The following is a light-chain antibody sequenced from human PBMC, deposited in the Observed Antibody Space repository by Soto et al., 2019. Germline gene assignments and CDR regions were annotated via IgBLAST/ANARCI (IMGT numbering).Light chain of an antibody. J-gene: IGKJ2*01. Sequence: DIQMTQSPSVLSASVGDRVTITCRASQRVSSWLAWYQQKPGKAPKLLIFEASTLQRGVPSRFSGSGSGTEFTLTINNLEPDDFATYYCQHYDSHRGSFGQGSKLEIK. V-gene: IGKV1-5*01. CDR2: EAS. CDR3: QHYDSHRGS. CDR1: QRVSSW.